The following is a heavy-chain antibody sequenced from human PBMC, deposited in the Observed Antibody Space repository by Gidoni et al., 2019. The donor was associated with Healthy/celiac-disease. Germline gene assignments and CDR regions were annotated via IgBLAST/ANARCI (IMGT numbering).Heavy chain of an antibody. CDR1: GFTFSSYG. CDR2: IWYDGSNK. CDR3: ARDRYYDSSLDY. Sequence: QVQLVESGGGVVQPGRSLRLSCAASGFTFSSYGMHWVRPAPGKGLEWVAVIWYDGSNKYYADSVKGRFTISRDNSKNTLYLQMNSLRAEDTAVYYCARDRYYDSSLDYWGQGTLVTVSS. D-gene: IGHD3-22*01. V-gene: IGHV3-33*01. J-gene: IGHJ4*02.